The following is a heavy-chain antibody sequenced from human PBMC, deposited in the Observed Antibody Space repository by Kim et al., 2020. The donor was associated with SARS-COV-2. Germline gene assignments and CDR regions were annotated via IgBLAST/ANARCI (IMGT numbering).Heavy chain of an antibody. V-gene: IGHV3-30*04. CDR3: ARDLAY. Sequence: GGSLRLSCAASGFTFSSYAMHWVRQAPGKGLEWVAVISYDGSNKYYADSVKGRFTISRDNSKNTLYLQMNSLRAEDTAVYYCARDLAYWGQGTLVTVSS. CDR1: GFTFSSYA. CDR2: ISYDGSNK. J-gene: IGHJ4*02.